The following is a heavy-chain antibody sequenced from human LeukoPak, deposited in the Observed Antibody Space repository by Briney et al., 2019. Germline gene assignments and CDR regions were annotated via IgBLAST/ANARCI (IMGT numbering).Heavy chain of an antibody. V-gene: IGHV1-3*01. CDR3: ARDYGSGYYSYYAMDV. J-gene: IGHJ6*02. CDR1: GYTFTSYP. CDR2: INAANGNA. Sequence: ASVKVSCKASGYTFTSYPMDWVRQAPGQRLEWTGWINAANGNAKYSQKFQGRVTISSDTSASTAYMELSSLRSEDTAVYYCARDYGSGYYSYYAMDVWGQGTTVTVSS. D-gene: IGHD2-15*01.